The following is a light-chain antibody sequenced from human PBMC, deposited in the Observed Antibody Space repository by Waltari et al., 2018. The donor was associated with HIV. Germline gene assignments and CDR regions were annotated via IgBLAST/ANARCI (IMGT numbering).Light chain of an antibody. CDR1: SSNIGKNY. V-gene: IGLV1-51*01. CDR2: DNN. J-gene: IGLJ3*02. CDR3: GTWDSSLSAWV. Sequence: QSVLPQPPSVSAAPGQKVTISCAGSSSNIGKNYVSWYQQLPGTAPKLLIYDNNKRPSGIPDRFSGSKSGTSATLGVTGLQTGDEADYYCGTWDSSLSAWVFGGGTKLTVL.